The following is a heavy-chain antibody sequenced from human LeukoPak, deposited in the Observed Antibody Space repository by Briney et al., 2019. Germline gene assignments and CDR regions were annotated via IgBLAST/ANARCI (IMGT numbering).Heavy chain of an antibody. D-gene: IGHD6-6*01. CDR1: GGSFSGFY. CDR3: ARAGFALAPHRGTPFDY. V-gene: IGHV4-34*01. CDR2: INHSGST. Sequence: SETLSLTCAVYGGSFSGFYWTWIRQPPGKGLEWIGEINHSGSTNYNPSLKSRVTISVDTSKNQVSLKLSSVTAADTAVYYCARAGFALAPHRGTPFDYWGQGTLVTVSS. J-gene: IGHJ4*02.